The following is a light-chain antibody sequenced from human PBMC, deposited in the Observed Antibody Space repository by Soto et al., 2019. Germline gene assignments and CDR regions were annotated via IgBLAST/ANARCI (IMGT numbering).Light chain of an antibody. V-gene: IGLV2-14*03. Sequence: QSALTQPAPVSGSPGQSITISCSGTPSDIGAYNYVSWYQHLPGKAPEVIIYDVTNRPSGVSSRFSGSKSGTTASLTISGLQAEDEANYYCGSYTITSTLMIFGGGTKLTVL. J-gene: IGLJ2*01. CDR1: PSDIGAYNY. CDR3: GSYTITSTLMI. CDR2: DVT.